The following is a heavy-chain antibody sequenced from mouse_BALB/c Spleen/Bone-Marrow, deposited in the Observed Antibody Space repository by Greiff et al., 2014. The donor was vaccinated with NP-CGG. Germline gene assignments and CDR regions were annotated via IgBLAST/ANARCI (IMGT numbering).Heavy chain of an antibody. CDR1: GFNIKDTY. D-gene: IGHD1-2*01. CDR2: IGPANGNT. V-gene: IGHV14-3*02. CDR3: ARSHYYGSYAMDY. Sequence: VQLQQSGAELVKPGASVKLSCTASGFNIKDTYMHWVKQRPEQGLEWIGRIGPANGNTKYDPKFQGKATITADTSSNTAYLQLSSPTSEDTAVYYCARSHYYGSYAMDYWGQGTSVTVSS. J-gene: IGHJ4*01.